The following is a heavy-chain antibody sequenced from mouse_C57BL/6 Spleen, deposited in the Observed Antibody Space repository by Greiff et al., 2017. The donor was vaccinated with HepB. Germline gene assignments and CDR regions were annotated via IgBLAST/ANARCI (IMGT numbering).Heavy chain of an antibody. CDR1: GFTFSSYG. CDR2: ISSGGSYT. J-gene: IGHJ1*03. Sequence: EVHLVESGGDLVKPGGSLKLSCAASGFTFSSYGMSWVRQTPDKRLEWVATISSGGSYTYYPDSVKGRFTISRDNAKNTLYLQMSSLKSEDTAMYYCARRFTTVEYFDVWGTGTTVTVSS. CDR3: ARRFTTVEYFDV. D-gene: IGHD1-1*01. V-gene: IGHV5-6*01.